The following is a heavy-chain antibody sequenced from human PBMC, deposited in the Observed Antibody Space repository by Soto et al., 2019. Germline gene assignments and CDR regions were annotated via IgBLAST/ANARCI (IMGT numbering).Heavy chain of an antibody. CDR3: ARGRLRGDDSKGFYS. J-gene: IGHJ4*02. D-gene: IGHD3-22*01. Sequence: ASVKVSCKASGYTFTSYYMHWVRQAPGQGLEWMGIINPSGGNTSYAQKFQGRVTMTRDTSTSTVYMELSSLKSDDTAIYYCARGRLRGDDSKGFYSWSQGTMVTVSS. V-gene: IGHV1-46*01. CDR1: GYTFTSYY. CDR2: INPSGGNT.